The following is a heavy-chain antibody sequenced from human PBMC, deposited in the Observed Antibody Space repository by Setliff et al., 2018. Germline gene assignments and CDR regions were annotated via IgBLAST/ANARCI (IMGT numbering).Heavy chain of an antibody. CDR1: GYTFRSYG. Sequence: ASVKVSCKASGYTFRSYGINWVRQAPGQGLEWMGWINTNTGNPTYAQGFTGRFVFSLDTSVTTAYLQISSLKAQDSAVYYCARGGDTITIFEVVTPDYYYYMDVWGTGTTVTVSS. D-gene: IGHD3-3*01. J-gene: IGHJ6*03. V-gene: IGHV7-4-1*02. CDR3: ARGGDTITIFEVVTPDYYYYMDV. CDR2: INTNTGNP.